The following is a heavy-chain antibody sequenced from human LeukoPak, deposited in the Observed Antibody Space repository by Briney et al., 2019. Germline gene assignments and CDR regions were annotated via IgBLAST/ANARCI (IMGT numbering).Heavy chain of an antibody. Sequence: GGSLRLSCAASGFTFSSYSMNWVRQAPGKGLEWVSSISSSSSYIYYADSVKGRFTISRDNAKNSLYLQMNSLRAEDTAVYYCARGRIQLWTKYYFDYWGQGTLVTVSS. V-gene: IGHV3-21*01. CDR1: GFTFSSYS. CDR2: ISSSSSYI. J-gene: IGHJ4*02. CDR3: ARGRIQLWTKYYFDY. D-gene: IGHD5-18*01.